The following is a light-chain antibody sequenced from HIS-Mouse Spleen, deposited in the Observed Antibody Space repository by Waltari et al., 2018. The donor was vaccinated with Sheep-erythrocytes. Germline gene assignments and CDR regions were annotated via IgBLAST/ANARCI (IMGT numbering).Light chain of an antibody. CDR2: EVS. Sequence: QSALTQPPSASGSPGQSVTISRTGTSSYVGGYNHFSWYQQHPGKAPKLMIYEVSKRPSGVPDRFSGSKSGNTASLTVSGLQAEDGADYYCSSYAGSNNWVFGGGTKLTVL. J-gene: IGLJ3*02. CDR3: SSYAGSNNWV. CDR1: SSYVGGYNH. V-gene: IGLV2-8*01.